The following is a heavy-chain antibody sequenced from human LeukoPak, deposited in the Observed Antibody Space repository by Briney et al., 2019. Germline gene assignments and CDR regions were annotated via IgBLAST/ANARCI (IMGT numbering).Heavy chain of an antibody. CDR2: IRTTAEGAKYA. D-gene: IGHD3-9*01. V-gene: IGHV3-48*02. CDR1: GFTFSIAW. CDR3: ATDQRYAFDY. Sequence: GGSLRLSCAASGFTFSIAWMNWVRQAPGKGLEWISNIRTTAEGAKYAYYADSVKGRVTISRDDGKNTLYLHMNSLRDDDTAVYYCATDQRYAFDYWGQGILVTVSS. J-gene: IGHJ4*02.